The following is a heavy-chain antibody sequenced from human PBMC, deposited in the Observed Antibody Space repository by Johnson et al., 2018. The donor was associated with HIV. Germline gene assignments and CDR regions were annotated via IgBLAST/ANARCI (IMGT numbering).Heavy chain of an antibody. D-gene: IGHD2-8*01. J-gene: IGHJ3*02. CDR2: ISGSDGVI. V-gene: IGHV3-11*04. CDR1: GFTFSDSY. Sequence: QVQLVESGGGWVKPGGSLSLSCAASGFTFSDSYMNWIRQAPGKGLEWVSSISGSDGVIWYADSVKCRFTVSRDNAKNSFYLQMNSLSAEDTAVYYCARSVNAGRPFDIWGQGTLVTVSS. CDR3: ARSVNAGRPFDI.